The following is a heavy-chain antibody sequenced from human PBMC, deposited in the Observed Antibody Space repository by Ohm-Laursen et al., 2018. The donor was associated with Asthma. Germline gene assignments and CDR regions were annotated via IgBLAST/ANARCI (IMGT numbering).Heavy chain of an antibody. J-gene: IGHJ4*02. CDR2: IWYDGSNK. CDR3: ARELTGDSAFDY. Sequence: SLRLSCAASGFTFSSYGMHWVRQAPGKGLEWVAVIWYDGSNKYYADSVKGRFTISRDNSKNTLYLQMNRLRAEDTAVYYCARELTGDSAFDYWGQGTLVTVSS. V-gene: IGHV3-33*01. CDR1: GFTFSSYG. D-gene: IGHD3-9*01.